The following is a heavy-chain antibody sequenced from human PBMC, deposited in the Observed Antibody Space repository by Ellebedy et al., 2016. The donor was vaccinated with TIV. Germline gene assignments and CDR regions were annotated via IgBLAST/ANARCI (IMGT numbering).Heavy chain of an antibody. D-gene: IGHD3-16*01. CDR3: ARDKGGFQWSDVFAPNPFDL. CDR1: GFRFNDSY. CDR2: ISTSSRSR. Sequence: GGSLRLXXEASGFRFNDSYMYWIRQTPAGGLEWISYISTSSRSRNDADSVKGRFTISRDNGKNSLYLQLNNVRAEDTALYYCARDKGGFQWSDVFAPNPFDLWGQGTMVTVSS. V-gene: IGHV3-11*05. J-gene: IGHJ3*01.